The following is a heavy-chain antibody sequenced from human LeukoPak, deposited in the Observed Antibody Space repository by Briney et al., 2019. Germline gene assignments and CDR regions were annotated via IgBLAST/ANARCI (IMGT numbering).Heavy chain of an antibody. CDR3: ARDEVVAAPNYFGMVV. J-gene: IGHJ6*02. CDR1: GYTFTSYD. CDR2: MNPNSGNT. D-gene: IGHD2-15*01. Sequence: ASVKVSCKASGYTFTSYDVNWVRQATGQGLEWMGWMNPNSGNTGLAQKFQGRVTLTRDTTLSTAYMELSNLRSDDTAVYYCARDEVVAAPNYFGMVVWGQGTTVSVSS. V-gene: IGHV1-8*01.